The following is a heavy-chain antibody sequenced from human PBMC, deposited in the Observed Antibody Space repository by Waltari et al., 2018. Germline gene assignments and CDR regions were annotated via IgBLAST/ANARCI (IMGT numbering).Heavy chain of an antibody. CDR1: GYTLTNHD. J-gene: IGHJ6*02. CDR3: ASRTMDEYGLDV. Sequence: QVQLVQSGAEVKKPGASVKVSCEASGYTLTNHDFNWVRQATGQGLEWMGWINPKSGNAGYAQKFRGRISMTRDTSTRTVSMELSSLRSDDTAVYYCASRTMDEYGLDVWGQGTTVIVSS. CDR2: INPKSGNA. V-gene: IGHV1-8*01.